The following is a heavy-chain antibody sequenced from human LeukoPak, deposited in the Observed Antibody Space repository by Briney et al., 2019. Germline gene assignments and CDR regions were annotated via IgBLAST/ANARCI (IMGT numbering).Heavy chain of an antibody. CDR2: ISSSSSYI. V-gene: IGHV3-21*01. Sequence: GGSLRLSCAASGFTFSSYSMNWVRQAPGKGLEWVSSISSSSSYIYYAGSVKGRFTISRDNAKNSLYLQMNSLRAEDTAVYYRAREWSEHYYYDSSGYFIWGQGTLVTVSS. D-gene: IGHD3-22*01. CDR3: AREWSEHYYYDSSGYFI. CDR1: GFTFSSYS. J-gene: IGHJ4*02.